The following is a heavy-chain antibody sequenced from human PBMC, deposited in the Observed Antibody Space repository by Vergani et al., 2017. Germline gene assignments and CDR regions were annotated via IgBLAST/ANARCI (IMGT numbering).Heavy chain of an antibody. CDR2: ISYDGSNK. J-gene: IGHJ6*03. CDR1: GFTFSSYG. CDR3: AKTGGPHDFWSGYSYYYMNV. Sequence: QVQLVESGGGVVQPGRSLRLSCAASGFTFSSYGMHWVRQAPGKEVEWVAVISYDGSNKYYADSVKGRLTISRDNSKNTLYLQMNSLGAVDTAVYYCAKTGGPHDFWSGYSYYYMNVWGKGTTVTVSS. D-gene: IGHD3-3*01. V-gene: IGHV3-30*18.